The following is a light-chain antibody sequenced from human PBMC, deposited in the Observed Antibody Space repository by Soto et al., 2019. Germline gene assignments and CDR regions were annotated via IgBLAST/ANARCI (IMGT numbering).Light chain of an antibody. J-gene: IGLJ2*01. CDR2: LEGSGSY. CDR1: SGHSTYI. Sequence: QLALTQSSSASASLGSSVKLTCTLSSGHSTYIIAWHQQQPGKAPRYLMKLEGSGSYNKGSGIPDRFSGSSSGADRYLTISNLQFEDEADYYCETWDTNVVVFGGGTQLTVL. CDR3: ETWDTNVVV. V-gene: IGLV4-60*02.